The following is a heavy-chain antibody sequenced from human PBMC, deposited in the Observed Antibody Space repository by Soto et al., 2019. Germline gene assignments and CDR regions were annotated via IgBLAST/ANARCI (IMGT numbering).Heavy chain of an antibody. CDR2: ISSSSSYI. CDR1: GFTFSSYS. D-gene: IGHD4-17*01. CDR3: ARPISPTTVPYYYGMDV. J-gene: IGHJ6*02. Sequence: GGSLRLSCAASGFTFSSYSMNWVRQAPGKGLEWVSSISSSSSYIYYADSVRGRFTISRDNAKNSLYLQMNSLRAEDTAVYYCARPISPTTVPYYYGMDVWGQGTTVTVSS. V-gene: IGHV3-21*01.